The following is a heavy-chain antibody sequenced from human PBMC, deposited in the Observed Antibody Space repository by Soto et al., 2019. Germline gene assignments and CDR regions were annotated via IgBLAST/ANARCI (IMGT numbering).Heavy chain of an antibody. CDR1: GDSVSSNSAA. Sequence: SQTLSLTCAISGDSVSSNSAAWNWIRQSPSRGLEWLGRTWYRSNWRNDYALSVKSRIAITPDTSKNQFSLHLNSVTPEDTAVYYCARNTWNFVTSRDDWGQGILVTVSS. J-gene: IGHJ4*02. CDR3: ARNTWNFVTSRDD. V-gene: IGHV6-1*01. CDR2: TWYRSNWRN. D-gene: IGHD1-7*01.